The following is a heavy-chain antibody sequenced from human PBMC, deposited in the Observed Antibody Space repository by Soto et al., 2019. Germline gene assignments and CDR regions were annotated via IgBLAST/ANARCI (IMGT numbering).Heavy chain of an antibody. CDR3: GSVGYCSSTNCLFYYYHYGMDV. D-gene: IGHD2-2*03. CDR1: GGTFSSHA. V-gene: IGHV1-69*13. J-gene: IGHJ6*02. Sequence: SVKVSCKASGGTFSSHAISWVRQAPGRGLEWMGGIIPIFGTTNYAQNFRARVTITADESTSTAYMGLSSLTSEDTAVYYCGSVGYCSSTNCLFYYYHYGMDVWGQGTTVTVSS. CDR2: IIPIFGTT.